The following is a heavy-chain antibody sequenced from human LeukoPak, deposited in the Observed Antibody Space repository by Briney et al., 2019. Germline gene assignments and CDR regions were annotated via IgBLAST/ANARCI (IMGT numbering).Heavy chain of an antibody. CDR3: ARLRPDDAFDI. V-gene: IGHV4-39*07. CDR2: AYYSGNT. CDR1: GGSISSSSNY. Sequence: SETLSLTCTVSGGSISSSSNYWGWIRQPPGKGLDWIGSAYYSGNTYYNPSLKSRVTISVDTSKNQFSLKLSSVTAADTAVYYCARLRPDDAFDIWGQGTMVTISS. J-gene: IGHJ3*02. D-gene: IGHD4-17*01.